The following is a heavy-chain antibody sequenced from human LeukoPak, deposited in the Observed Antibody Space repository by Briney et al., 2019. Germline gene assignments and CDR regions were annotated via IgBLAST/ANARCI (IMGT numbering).Heavy chain of an antibody. CDR3: ARVGWQWLVFDY. J-gene: IGHJ4*02. V-gene: IGHV4-38-2*02. CDR2: IYHSGST. D-gene: IGHD3-22*01. Sequence: SETLSLTCTVSGNSISSGYYWGWIRQPPGKGLEWIGSIYHSGSTYYNPSLKSRVTISVDTSKNQFSLKLSSVTAADTAVYYCARVGWQWLVFDYWGQGTLVTVSS. CDR1: GNSISSGYY.